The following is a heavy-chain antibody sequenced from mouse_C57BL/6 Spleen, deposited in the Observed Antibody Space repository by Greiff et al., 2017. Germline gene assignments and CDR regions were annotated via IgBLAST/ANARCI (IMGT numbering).Heavy chain of an antibody. CDR3: ARPTGTWFAY. V-gene: IGHV5-17*01. J-gene: IGHJ3*01. D-gene: IGHD4-1*01. Sequence: EVQVVESGGGLVKPGGSLKLSCAATGFTFSDYGMHWVRQAPEKGLEWVAYISSGSSTIYYADTVKGRFTISRDNAKNTLFLQMTILRSEDTAMYYCARPTGTWFAYWGQGTLVTVSA. CDR1: GFTFSDYG. CDR2: ISSGSSTI.